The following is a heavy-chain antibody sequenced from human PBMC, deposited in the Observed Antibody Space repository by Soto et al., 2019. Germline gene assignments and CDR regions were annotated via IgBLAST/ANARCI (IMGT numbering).Heavy chain of an antibody. J-gene: IGHJ3*02. V-gene: IGHV4-39*01. Sequence: SETLSLTCTVSGGSISSSSYYWGWIRQPPGKGLEWIGSIYYSGSTYYNPSLKSRVTISVDTSKNQFSLKLSSVTAADTAVYYFARHARVATIVGAFDIWAKGQWSPSPQ. CDR2: IYYSGST. CDR3: ARHARVATIVGAFDI. D-gene: IGHD5-12*01. CDR1: GGSISSSSYY.